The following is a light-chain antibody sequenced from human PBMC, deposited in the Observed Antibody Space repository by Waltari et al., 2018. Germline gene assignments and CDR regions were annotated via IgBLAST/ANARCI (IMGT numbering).Light chain of an antibody. Sequence: DIQMTQSPSTLSAFVGDRVTITCRASQSVSTWLAWFQQKPGKAPKLVVYKASTLESGVPSRFSGRGSGTEFTLTISSLQSDDFATYYCQQYNSRSPWTFGQGTKVEIK. CDR1: QSVSTW. CDR2: KAS. J-gene: IGKJ1*01. V-gene: IGKV1-5*03. CDR3: QQYNSRSPWT.